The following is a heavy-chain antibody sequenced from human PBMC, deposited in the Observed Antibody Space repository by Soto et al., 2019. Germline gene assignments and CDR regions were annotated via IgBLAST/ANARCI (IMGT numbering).Heavy chain of an antibody. CDR3: AIRWYYYAQFYFDY. Sequence: GGSLRLSCAASGFTFSSYAMGWVRQAPGKGLKWVSGISGSGDSTYYADSVKGRFTISRDDSKNTQYLQTNSLRAEDTAVYYCAIRWYYYAQFYFDYWGQGTLVTVSS. CDR2: ISGSGDST. J-gene: IGHJ4*02. D-gene: IGHD3-10*01. V-gene: IGHV3-23*01. CDR1: GFTFSSYA.